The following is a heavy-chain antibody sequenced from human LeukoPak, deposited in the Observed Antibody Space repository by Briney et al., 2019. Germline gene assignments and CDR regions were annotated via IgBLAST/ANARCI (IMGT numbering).Heavy chain of an antibody. CDR3: ARDSAGDFYDSSGCYIFDI. V-gene: IGHV1-18*01. CDR1: GYIISSYG. D-gene: IGHD3-22*01. Sequence: ASVKVSCKASGYIISSYGISWVRQAPGQGLEWVGWISAYNGNTQYVEKLQGRLYITTDTSTHIVYMDLRSLRSDDTAVYYCARDSAGDFYDSSGCYIFDIWGQGTRVTVSS. CDR2: ISAYNGNT. J-gene: IGHJ3*02.